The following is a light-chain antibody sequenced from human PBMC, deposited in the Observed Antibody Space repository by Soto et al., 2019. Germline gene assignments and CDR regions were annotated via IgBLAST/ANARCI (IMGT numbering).Light chain of an antibody. CDR3: QQRSNWPPFT. Sequence: EIVLTQSPATLSLSPGERATLSCRASQSISTYLAWYQQRPGQAPRLLIYDASSRAPGIPARFSGSGSGTDFTLTISSLEPEEFAVYYCQQRSNWPPFTFGPGTKVDVK. J-gene: IGKJ3*01. CDR1: QSISTY. V-gene: IGKV3-11*01. CDR2: DAS.